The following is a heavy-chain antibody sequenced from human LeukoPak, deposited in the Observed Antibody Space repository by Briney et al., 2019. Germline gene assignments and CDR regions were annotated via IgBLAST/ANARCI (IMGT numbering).Heavy chain of an antibody. CDR1: GYSFTSYW. Sequence: GESLKISCKGSGYSFTSYWIGWVRQMPGKGLEWMGIIYPGDSDTRYSPSFQGQVTISADKSISTAYLQWSSLKASDTAMYYCARQRFGEYHSANYYDSSGYYFDYWGQGTLVTVSS. D-gene: IGHD3-22*01. CDR2: IYPGDSDT. V-gene: IGHV5-51*01. J-gene: IGHJ4*02. CDR3: ARQRFGEYHSANYYDSSGYYFDY.